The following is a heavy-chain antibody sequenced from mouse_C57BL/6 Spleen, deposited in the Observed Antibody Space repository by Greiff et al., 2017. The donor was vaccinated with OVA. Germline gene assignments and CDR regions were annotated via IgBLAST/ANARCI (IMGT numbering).Heavy chain of an antibody. J-gene: IGHJ4*01. Sequence: QVQLKASGAELARPGASVKLSCKASGYTFTSYGISWVKQRTGQGLEWIGEIYPRSGNTYYNEKFKGKATLTADKSSSTAYMELRSLTSEDSAVYFSERVGSSGSRAMDYWGQGTSGTVSS. V-gene: IGHV1-81*01. CDR2: IYPRSGNT. D-gene: IGHD3-2*02. CDR1: GYTFTSYG. CDR3: ERVGSSGSRAMDY.